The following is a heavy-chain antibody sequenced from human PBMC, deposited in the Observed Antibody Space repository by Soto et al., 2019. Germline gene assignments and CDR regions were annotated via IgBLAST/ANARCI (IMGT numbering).Heavy chain of an antibody. CDR3: ARLIMITFGGVIVIGADAFDI. CDR1: GGSISSSSYY. V-gene: IGHV4-39*01. D-gene: IGHD3-16*02. J-gene: IGHJ3*02. CDR2: IYYSGST. Sequence: PSETLSLTCTVSGGSISSSSYYWGWIRQPPGKGLEWIGSIYYSGSTYYNPSLKSRVTISVDTSKNQFSLKLSSVTAADTAVYYCARLIMITFGGVIVIGADAFDIWGQGTMVTVSS.